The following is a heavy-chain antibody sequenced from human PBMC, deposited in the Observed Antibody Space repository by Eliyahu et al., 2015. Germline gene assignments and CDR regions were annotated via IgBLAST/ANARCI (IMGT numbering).Heavy chain of an antibody. CDR3: AREDYGSGSDAFDI. CDR1: GFTFSSYG. V-gene: IGHV3-33*01. CDR2: IWYDGSNK. Sequence: GFSSLLSCAASGFTFSSYGMHWVRQAPGKGLEWVAVIWYDGSNKHYADSVKGRFTISRDNSKNTLYLQMNSLRAEDTAVYYCAREDYGSGSDAFDIWGQGTMVTVSS. D-gene: IGHD3-10*01. J-gene: IGHJ3*02.